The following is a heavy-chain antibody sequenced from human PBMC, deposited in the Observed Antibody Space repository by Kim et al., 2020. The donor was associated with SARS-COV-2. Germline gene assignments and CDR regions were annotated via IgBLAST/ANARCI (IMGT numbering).Heavy chain of an antibody. Sequence: SETLSLTCTVSGGSISSSSYYWGWIRQPPGKGLEWIGSIYYSGSTYYNPSLKSRVTISVDTSKNQFSLKLSSVTAADTAVYYCAREGVGYGSGGSCYSAWFDPWGQRTLVTVSS. CDR1: GGSISSSSYY. J-gene: IGHJ5*02. CDR2: IYYSGST. CDR3: AREGVGYGSGGSCYSAWFDP. D-gene: IGHD2-15*01. V-gene: IGHV4-39*02.